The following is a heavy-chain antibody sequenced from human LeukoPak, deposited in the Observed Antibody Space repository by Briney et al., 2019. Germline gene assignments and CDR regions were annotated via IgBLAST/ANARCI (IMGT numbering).Heavy chain of an antibody. D-gene: IGHD3-3*01. CDR1: GGSISSYY. CDR2: IHYSGST. CDR3: ARYDFWSGYLDY. V-gene: IGHV4-59*01. Sequence: SETLSLTCTVSGGSISSYYWSWIRPPPGKGLEWIGYIHYSGSTNYNPSLKSRVTISVDTSKNQFSLKLSSVTAADTAVYYCARYDFWSGYLDYWGQGTLVTVSS. J-gene: IGHJ4*02.